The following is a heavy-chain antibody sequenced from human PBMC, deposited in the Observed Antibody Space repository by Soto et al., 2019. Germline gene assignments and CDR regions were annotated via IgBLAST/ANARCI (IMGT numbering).Heavy chain of an antibody. CDR3: AKMTPYGGNYRDAFDV. CDR2: VTGRSRNT. V-gene: IGHV3-23*01. J-gene: IGHJ3*01. D-gene: IGHD1-26*01. CDR1: GFTFNNFA. Sequence: EMQLLESGGGLQQPGGSLRLSCAASGFTFNNFAMGWVRQAPGKGLAWISAVTGRSRNTYYADSVKGRFTISRNNFENTVYLQMDGLRVQDTAVYYCAKMTPYGGNYRDAFDVWGRGTMVPVAS.